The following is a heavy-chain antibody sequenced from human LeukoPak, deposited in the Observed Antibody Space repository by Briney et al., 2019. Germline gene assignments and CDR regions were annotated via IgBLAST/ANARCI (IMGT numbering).Heavy chain of an antibody. CDR1: GYTFTSYG. Sequence: GASVKVSCKAAGYTFTSYGISWVRQAPGQGLEWMGWISAYNGNTNYAQKLQGRVTMTTDTSTSTAYIELRSLRSDDTAVYYCARDRVLGYYYDSSGYLDYWGQGTLVTVSS. D-gene: IGHD3-22*01. CDR2: ISAYNGNT. CDR3: ARDRVLGYYYDSSGYLDY. V-gene: IGHV1-18*01. J-gene: IGHJ4*02.